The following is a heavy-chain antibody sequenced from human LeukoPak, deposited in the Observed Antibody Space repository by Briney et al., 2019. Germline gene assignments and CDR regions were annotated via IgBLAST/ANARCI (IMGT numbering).Heavy chain of an antibody. CDR1: GSIFRSYW. Sequence: GEALQISLKGAGSIFRSYWMTWGRPMPGKGLEWMGIIYPGDSDTRYSPSFQGQVTISADKSISTAYLQWSSLKASDTAMYYCARRSYGGKDFDYWGQGTLVTVSS. J-gene: IGHJ4*02. CDR3: ARRSYGGKDFDY. CDR2: IYPGDSDT. V-gene: IGHV5-51*01. D-gene: IGHD4-23*01.